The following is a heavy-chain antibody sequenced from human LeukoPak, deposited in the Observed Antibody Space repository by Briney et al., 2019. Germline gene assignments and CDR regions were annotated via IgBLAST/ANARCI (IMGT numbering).Heavy chain of an antibody. V-gene: IGHV4-4*09. CDR3: ARTYFSDSFDY. CDR1: GASISSYY. J-gene: IGHJ4*02. CDR2: NHTSGST. D-gene: IGHD3-22*01. Sequence: SETLSLTCTVSGASISSYYWSWIRQPPGKGLEWIGNNHTSGSTNYNPSLKSRVTISVDMSKNQFSLKLTSVTAADTAVYYCARTYFSDSFDYWGQGTLVTVSS.